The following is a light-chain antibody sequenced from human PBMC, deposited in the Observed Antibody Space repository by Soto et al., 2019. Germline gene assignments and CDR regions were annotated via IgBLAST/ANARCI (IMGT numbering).Light chain of an antibody. Sequence: QSPLTPPSSVSVCSGEAISISFRRTSSDVGAFNYVSWYQQLPGQAPTLLIYDVSTRPLGVSNRFSGSKCGNTASLTISCLRAEEAADYYFTSKTSSITDVVGTGTKVTV. V-gene: IGLV2-14*03. J-gene: IGLJ1*01. CDR2: DVS. CDR3: TSKTSSITDV. CDR1: SSDVGAFNY.